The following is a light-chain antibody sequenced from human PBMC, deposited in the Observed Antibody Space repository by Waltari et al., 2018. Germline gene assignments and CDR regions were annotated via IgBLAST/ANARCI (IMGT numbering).Light chain of an antibody. CDR3: AAWDDSLNGWV. V-gene: IGLV1-44*01. J-gene: IGLJ3*02. Sequence: QSVLTQPPSASGTPGQRVTISCSGSSSNIGSTTVNWYQQLPGTAPKLLIYSNNQRPSGVPARFSGAKSGTSASLAISGLQSEDEADYDCAAWDDSLNGWVFGGGTKLTVL. CDR2: SNN. CDR1: SSNIGSTT.